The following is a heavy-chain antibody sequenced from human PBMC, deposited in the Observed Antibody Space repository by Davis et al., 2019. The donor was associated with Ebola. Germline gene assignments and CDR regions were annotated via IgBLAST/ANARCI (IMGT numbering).Heavy chain of an antibody. J-gene: IGHJ6*02. CDR2: MNPNSGNT. D-gene: IGHD1-14*01. Sequence: AASVKVSCKASGYAFTSYDINWARQATGQGLEWMGWMNPNSGNTGYVERFQGRVTMSRNTSISTAYMELSSLRSEDTAMYYCARSGVRGYYNGMDVWGQGTTVTVSS. CDR1: GYAFTSYD. CDR3: ARSGVRGYYNGMDV. V-gene: IGHV1-8*01.